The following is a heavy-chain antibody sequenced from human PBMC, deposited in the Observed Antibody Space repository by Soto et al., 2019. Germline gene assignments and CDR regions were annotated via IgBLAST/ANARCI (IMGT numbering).Heavy chain of an antibody. CDR2: IYPSGRA. CDR1: GGSITNHY. J-gene: IGHJ2*01. D-gene: IGHD5-18*01. CDR3: ARDYDVNTAVDYWYFDL. V-gene: IGHV4-4*07. Sequence: QVQLQESGPRLVTPSETLTLTCSLSGGSITNHYWGWIRQPPGKGLEFIGRIYPSGRAHYNPSFQIRVTMSVDTSKNQFSLKVNSVTAADTAIYYCARDYDVNTAVDYWYFDLWGRGTLVTVSS.